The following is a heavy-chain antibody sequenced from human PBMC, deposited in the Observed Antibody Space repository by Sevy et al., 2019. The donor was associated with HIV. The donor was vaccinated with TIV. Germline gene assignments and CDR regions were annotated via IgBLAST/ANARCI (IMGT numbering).Heavy chain of an antibody. CDR1: GFTFSKYS. D-gene: IGHD2-8*01. V-gene: IGHV3-23*01. Sequence: GGSLRLSCAASGFTFSKYSMSWVRQPPGKGLEWVSTLSFGCGEINHADSVKGPFTISRDNSKNSLYLQMNNLRAEDTAVYYCAREGCTKPHDYWGQGTLVTVSS. CDR2: LSFGCGEI. J-gene: IGHJ4*02. CDR3: AREGCTKPHDY.